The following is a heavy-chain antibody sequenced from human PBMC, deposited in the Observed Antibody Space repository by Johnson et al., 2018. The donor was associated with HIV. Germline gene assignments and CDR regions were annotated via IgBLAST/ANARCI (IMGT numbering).Heavy chain of an antibody. CDR1: GFTFDTYG. J-gene: IGHJ3*02. D-gene: IGHD3-22*01. CDR2: IWYDGSNK. Sequence: QVQLVESGGGVVQPGRSLRLSCAASGFTFDTYGMHWVRQAPGKGLEWVAVIWYDGSNKYYADSVKGRFTISRDNSRNTVYLQMNSLRVEDTAVYYCAKGCRWLLERTYAFDIWGQGTMVTVSS. V-gene: IGHV3-33*06. CDR3: AKGCRWLLERTYAFDI.